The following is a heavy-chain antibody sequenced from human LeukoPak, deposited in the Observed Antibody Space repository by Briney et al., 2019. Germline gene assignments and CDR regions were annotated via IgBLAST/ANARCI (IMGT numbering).Heavy chain of an antibody. V-gene: IGHV4-4*07. CDR2: IDTSGST. J-gene: IGHJ3*02. CDR1: CASISSYY. D-gene: IGHD6-13*01. CDR3: ARDIRVRAAAGLDAFDI. Sequence: SETLSLTYTVSCASISSYYWSCVRQPAGKGLEWVGRIDTSGSTNYNPSLKSRVTMSVDTSKNQFSLKLSSVTAADTAVYYCARDIRVRAAAGLDAFDIWGQGTMVTVSS.